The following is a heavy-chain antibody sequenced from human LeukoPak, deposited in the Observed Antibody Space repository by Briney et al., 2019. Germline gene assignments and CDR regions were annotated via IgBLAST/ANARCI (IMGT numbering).Heavy chain of an antibody. CDR2: IYYSGST. Sequence: SETLSLTCTVSGGSISSYYWSWIRQPPGKGLEWIGYIYYSGSTNYNPSLKSRVTISVDTSKNQFSPKLSSVTAADTAVYYCARDRAGAFDIWGQGTMVTVSS. CDR3: ARDRAGAFDI. J-gene: IGHJ3*02. CDR1: GGSISSYY. D-gene: IGHD6-19*01. V-gene: IGHV4-59*01.